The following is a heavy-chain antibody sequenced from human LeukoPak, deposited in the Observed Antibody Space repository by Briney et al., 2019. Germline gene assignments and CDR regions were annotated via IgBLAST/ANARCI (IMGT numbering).Heavy chain of an antibody. D-gene: IGHD3-10*01. Sequence: GASVKVSCKASGYTFTSYDINWVRQATGRGLEWMGWMNANNENTGYAQKFQGRVTMTRDTSISTAYMGLSSLTSEDTAVYYCATYYYPSGFDYWGQGTRVTVSS. CDR1: GYTFTSYD. CDR3: ATYYYPSGFDY. V-gene: IGHV1-8*01. J-gene: IGHJ4*02. CDR2: MNANNENT.